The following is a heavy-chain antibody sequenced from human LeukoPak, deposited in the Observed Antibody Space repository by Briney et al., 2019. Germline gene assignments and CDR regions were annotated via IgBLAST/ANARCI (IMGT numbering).Heavy chain of an antibody. CDR3: ARGYTKDMTSVTHFDY. J-gene: IGHJ4*02. Sequence: ASVKVSCKASGYTFTSYTMNWVRQAPGQGLEWMGWINTNTGNPTYAQGFTGRFVFSLETSVSTAYLQISSLNAEDTAVYYCARGYTKDMTSVTHFDYWGQGTPVTVSS. V-gene: IGHV7-4-1*02. CDR2: INTNTGNP. CDR1: GYTFTSYT. D-gene: IGHD4-17*01.